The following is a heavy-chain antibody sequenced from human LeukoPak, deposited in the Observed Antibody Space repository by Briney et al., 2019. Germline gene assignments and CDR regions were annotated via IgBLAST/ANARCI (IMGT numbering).Heavy chain of an antibody. D-gene: IGHD6-13*01. CDR1: DGSISSSSYY. V-gene: IGHV4-39*01. J-gene: IGHJ4*02. Sequence: SETLSLTCTVSDGSISSSSYYWGWIRQPPGKGLEWIGSIYYSGSTYYNPSLKSRVTISVDTSKNQFSLKLSSVTAADTAVYYCARHFGIAAADDYWGQGTLVTVSS. CDR2: IYYSGST. CDR3: ARHFGIAAADDY.